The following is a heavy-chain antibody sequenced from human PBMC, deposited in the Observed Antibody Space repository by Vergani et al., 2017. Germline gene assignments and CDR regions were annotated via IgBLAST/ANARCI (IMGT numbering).Heavy chain of an antibody. CDR2: IYHSGST. CDR1: GYSISSGYY. CDR3: ARHARVTLVRGFITSDGY. D-gene: IGHD3-10*01. J-gene: IGHJ4*02. V-gene: IGHV4-38-2*01. Sequence: QVQLQESGPGLVKPSETLSLTCAVSGYSISSGYYWGWIRQPPGKGLEWIGSIYHSGSTYYNPSLKSRVTISVDTSKNQFSLKLSSVTAADTAVYYCARHARVTLVRGFITSDGYWGQGTLVTVSS.